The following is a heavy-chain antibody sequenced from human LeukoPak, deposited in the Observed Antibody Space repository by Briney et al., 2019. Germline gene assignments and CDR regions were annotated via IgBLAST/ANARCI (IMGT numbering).Heavy chain of an antibody. CDR1: GFTFSSYE. Sequence: PGGSLRLSCAASGFTFSSYEMNWVRQAPGKGLEWVSYINRGGGIAYYVDSVRGRFTISRDNTKNALYLQMNSLRAEDTAVYYCAALWFNPWGQGTLVTVPS. CDR2: INRGGGIA. CDR3: AALWFNP. V-gene: IGHV3-48*03. J-gene: IGHJ5*02.